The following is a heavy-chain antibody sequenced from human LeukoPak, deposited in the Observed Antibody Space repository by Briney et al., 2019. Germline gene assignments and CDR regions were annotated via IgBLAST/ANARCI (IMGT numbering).Heavy chain of an antibody. CDR3: ARGFDFDY. Sequence: GGSLRLSCAASGFTFSTYSMNWVRQAPGKGLEWISYIRSSGTTTYYADSVKGRFTISRDNAKNSLSLQMNSLRAEDTAVYYCARGFDFDYWGQGTLVTVSS. D-gene: IGHD3-3*01. CDR1: GFTFSTYS. CDR2: IRSSGTTT. V-gene: IGHV3-48*01. J-gene: IGHJ4*02.